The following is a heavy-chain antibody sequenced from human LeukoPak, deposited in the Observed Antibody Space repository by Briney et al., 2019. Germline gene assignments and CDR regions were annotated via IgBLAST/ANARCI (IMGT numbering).Heavy chain of an antibody. D-gene: IGHD3-10*01. V-gene: IGHV3-15*01. CDR1: GFTFSHFW. CDR2: IKSKTDGETT. CDR3: TTDLGTYYHGSQRLIPIDY. J-gene: IGHJ4*02. Sequence: ESGGSLRLSCAASGFTFSHFWMSWVRQAPGKGLEWIGRIKSKTDGETTNYAEPVRGRFTISRDDSKSAVYLQMNSLKIEDTAVYYCTTDLGTYYHGSQRLIPIDYWGQGTLVTVSS.